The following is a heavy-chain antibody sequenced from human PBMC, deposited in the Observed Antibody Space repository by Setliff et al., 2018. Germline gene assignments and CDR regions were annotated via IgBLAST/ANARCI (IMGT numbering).Heavy chain of an antibody. CDR1: GGSISSGGYY. CDR2: IYYSGNT. Sequence: KPSETLSLTCTVSGGSISSGGYYWSWTRQHPGKGLEWIGYIYYSGNTYYNPSLKSRVTISVDTSKNQFSLKLSSVTAADTAVYYCAGVPRFTDTRNAFDIWGQGTMVTVSS. CDR3: AGVPRFTDTRNAFDI. J-gene: IGHJ3*02. V-gene: IGHV4-31*03. D-gene: IGHD5-18*01.